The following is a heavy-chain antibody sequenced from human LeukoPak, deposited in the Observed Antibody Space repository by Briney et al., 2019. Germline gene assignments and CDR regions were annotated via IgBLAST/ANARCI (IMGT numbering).Heavy chain of an antibody. CDR1: GYTFTSFG. J-gene: IGHJ4*02. Sequence: GPSVKVSCKASGYTFTSFGISWVRQAPGQGLEWMGWSSGYNGNTNYAQKFQGRVTMTTDTSTSTAFVELRSLRSDDTAVYYCARLGVDCSDGRCYWGQGTLVTVSS. V-gene: IGHV1-18*01. D-gene: IGHD2-15*01. CDR2: SSGYNGNT. CDR3: ARLGVDCSDGRCY.